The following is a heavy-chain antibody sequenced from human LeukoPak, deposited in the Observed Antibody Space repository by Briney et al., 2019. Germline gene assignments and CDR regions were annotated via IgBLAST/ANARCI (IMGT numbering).Heavy chain of an antibody. CDR2: VSGSGGET. CDR1: GFTFSSYD. V-gene: IGHV3-23*01. J-gene: IGHJ4*02. CDR3: AKADGSGSLDY. Sequence: GGSLRLSCAASGFTFSSYDLTWVRQAPGKGLEWASGVSGSGGETVYADSVKGRFTISRDNSKNTLYLQMNRLRAEDTAVYYCAKADGSGSLDYWGQGTLVTVSS. D-gene: IGHD3-10*01.